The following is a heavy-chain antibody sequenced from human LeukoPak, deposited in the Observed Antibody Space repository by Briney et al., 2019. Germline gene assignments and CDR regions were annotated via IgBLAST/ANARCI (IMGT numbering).Heavy chain of an antibody. CDR3: AKDVHTCSGVTCYSEYFQN. J-gene: IGHJ1*01. D-gene: IGHD2-15*01. Sequence: ASVKVSCKASGYTFTSYYMHWVRQAPGQGLEWMGIINPSGGSTSYAQKFQGRVTMTRDMSTSTVYMELSSLRSEDTAVYYCAKDVHTCSGVTCYSEYFQNWGQGTLVTVSS. CDR1: GYTFTSYY. CDR2: INPSGGST. V-gene: IGHV1-46*01.